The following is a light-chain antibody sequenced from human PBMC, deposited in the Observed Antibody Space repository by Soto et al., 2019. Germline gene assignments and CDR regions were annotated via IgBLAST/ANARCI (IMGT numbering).Light chain of an antibody. CDR2: GAS. Sequence: EIVMTQSPASLSVSPGERVALSCRASQSVRSELAWYQQKSGQPPRLLIYGASTRATGIPARFSGSGSGTEFTLTINDLQPEDFAVYYCQQYGSSGTFGQGTKVDIK. J-gene: IGKJ1*01. V-gene: IGKV3-15*01. CDR1: QSVRSE. CDR3: QQYGSSGT.